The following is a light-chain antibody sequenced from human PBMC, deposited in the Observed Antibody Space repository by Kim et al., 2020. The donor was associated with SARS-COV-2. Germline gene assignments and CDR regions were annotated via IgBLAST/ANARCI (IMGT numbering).Light chain of an antibody. CDR1: KLEDKY. CDR3: QTWDSSSVI. J-gene: IGLJ2*01. Sequence: SVSPGQTARITCSGDKLEDKYVCWYQQKAGQSPVLLIYQDTKWPSGIPERFSGSNSGNTATLTISGTQAMDVADYYCQTWDSSSVIFGGGTQLTVL. CDR2: QDT. V-gene: IGLV3-1*01.